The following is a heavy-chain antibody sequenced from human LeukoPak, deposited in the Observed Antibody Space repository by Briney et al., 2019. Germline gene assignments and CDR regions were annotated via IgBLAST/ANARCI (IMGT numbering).Heavy chain of an antibody. Sequence: GGSLRLSCAASGXTFSSYSMNWVRQAPGKGLEWVSSISSSSSYIYYADSVKGRFTISRDNSKNTLYLQMNSLRAEDTAVYYCAKDSSGDSWGQGTLVTVSS. CDR3: AKDSSGDS. J-gene: IGHJ4*02. V-gene: IGHV3-21*04. D-gene: IGHD3-22*01. CDR2: ISSSSSYI. CDR1: GXTFSSYS.